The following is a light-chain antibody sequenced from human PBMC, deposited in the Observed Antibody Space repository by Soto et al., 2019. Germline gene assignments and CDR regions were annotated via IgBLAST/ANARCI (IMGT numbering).Light chain of an antibody. Sequence: DIVLTQSPGTLSLSPGERATLSCRASQSVSSSYLAWYQQKPGQAPRLLIYGPSNRATGIPDRFSGSGPATDFTLTISRLEPEDFAVYYCQQYDTSPLTFGGGTKVDIK. CDR3: QQYDTSPLT. CDR2: GPS. J-gene: IGKJ4*01. CDR1: QSVSSSY. V-gene: IGKV3-20*01.